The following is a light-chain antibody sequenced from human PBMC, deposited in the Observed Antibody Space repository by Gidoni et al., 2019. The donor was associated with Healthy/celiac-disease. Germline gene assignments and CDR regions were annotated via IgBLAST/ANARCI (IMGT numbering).Light chain of an antibody. Sequence: DIQMPQSPSSLSASVGDRVTITCRASQSISSYLNWYQQKPGKAPKLLIYAASSLQSGVPARFSGSGSGTYFTLTISSLQPEDFATYYCQQSYSTPQTFGQGTKVEIK. J-gene: IGKJ1*01. V-gene: IGKV1-39*01. CDR3: QQSYSTPQT. CDR1: QSISSY. CDR2: AAS.